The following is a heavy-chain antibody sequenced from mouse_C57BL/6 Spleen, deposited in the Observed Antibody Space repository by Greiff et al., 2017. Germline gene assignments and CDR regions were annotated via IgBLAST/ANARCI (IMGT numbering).Heavy chain of an antibody. CDR1: GYAFSSSW. Sequence: QVQLQQSGPELVKPGASVKISCKASGYAFSSSWMNWVKQRPGKGLEWIGRIYPGDGDTNYNGKFKGKATLTADKSSSTAYMQLSSLTSEDSAVYFCAIMVPPAWFAYWGQGTLVTVSA. CDR3: AIMVPPAWFAY. J-gene: IGHJ3*01. V-gene: IGHV1-82*01. CDR2: IYPGDGDT. D-gene: IGHD2-2*01.